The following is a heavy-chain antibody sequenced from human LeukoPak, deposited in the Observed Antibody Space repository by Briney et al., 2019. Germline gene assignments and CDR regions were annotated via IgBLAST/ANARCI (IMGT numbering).Heavy chain of an antibody. D-gene: IGHD5-12*01. J-gene: IGHJ4*02. CDR2: IIPIFGTA. CDR3: ASLLVGMATIDFDY. Sequence: ASVKVSCKASGGTFSSYAISWVRQDPGQGLEWMGRIIPIFGTANYAQKFQGRVTITTDESTSKAYMELSSLGSEDTAVYYCASLLVGMATIDFDYWGQGTLVTVSS. CDR1: GGTFSSYA. V-gene: IGHV1-69*05.